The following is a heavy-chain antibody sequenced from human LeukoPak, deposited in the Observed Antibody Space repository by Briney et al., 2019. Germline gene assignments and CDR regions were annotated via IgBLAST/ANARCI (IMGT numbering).Heavy chain of an antibody. CDR1: GHTLTELC. Sequence: ASVKVSCKVSGHTLTELCMHWVRQAPGKGLEWMGGFDPEDGETIYAQKFQGRVTMTEDTSTDTAYMELSSLRSDDTAVYYCGIEDYYGSGSYVYWGQGTLVTVSS. D-gene: IGHD3-10*01. V-gene: IGHV1-24*01. CDR2: FDPEDGET. J-gene: IGHJ4*02. CDR3: GIEDYYGSGSYVY.